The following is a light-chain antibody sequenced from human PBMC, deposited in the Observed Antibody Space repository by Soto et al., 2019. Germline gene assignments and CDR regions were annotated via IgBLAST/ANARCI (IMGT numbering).Light chain of an antibody. J-gene: IGLJ1*01. CDR2: NNN. CDR3: ASWDDSLNGFYV. CDR1: RSNIGSGT. V-gene: IGLV1-44*01. Sequence: QSFLTQPPSVSGTPGQRVTIACSGSRSNIGSGTVNWYQQVPGTAPKLLIYNNNQWPSGVPDRFSGSKSGTSGSLAISGLQSEDEADYYCASWDDSLNGFYVFGTGTKVTVL.